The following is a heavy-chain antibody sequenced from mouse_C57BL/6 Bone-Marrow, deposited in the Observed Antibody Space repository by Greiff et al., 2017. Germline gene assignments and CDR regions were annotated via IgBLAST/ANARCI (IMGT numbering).Heavy chain of an antibody. V-gene: IGHV1-15*01. Sequence: VKLQEPGAELVRPGASVTLSCKASGYTFTDYEMHWVKQTPVHGLEWIGAIDPETGGTAYNQKFKGKAILTADKSSSTAYMELRSLTSEDSAVYYCTSFVTLSEYYGSSYVGVFDVWGTGTTVTVSS. CDR1: GYTFTDYE. J-gene: IGHJ1*03. CDR2: IDPETGGT. D-gene: IGHD1-1*01. CDR3: TSFVTLSEYYGSSYVGVFDV.